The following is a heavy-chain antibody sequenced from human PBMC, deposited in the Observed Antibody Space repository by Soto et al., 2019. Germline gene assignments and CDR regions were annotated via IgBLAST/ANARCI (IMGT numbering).Heavy chain of an antibody. D-gene: IGHD7-27*01. CDR3: ARATNWENWYFDL. J-gene: IGHJ2*01. V-gene: IGHV3-74*01. Sequence: EVQLVESGGGLVQPGGSLRLSCAASGFTFSSYWMHWVRQAPGKGMVWVSRINSDGSSTSYADSVKGRFTISRDNAKNTLYLQMNSLRAEDTAVYYCARATNWENWYFDLWGRGTLITVSS. CDR1: GFTFSSYW. CDR2: INSDGSST.